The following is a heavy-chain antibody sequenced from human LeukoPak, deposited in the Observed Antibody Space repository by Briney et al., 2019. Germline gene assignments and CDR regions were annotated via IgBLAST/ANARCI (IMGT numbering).Heavy chain of an antibody. CDR3: ARGADYGDYIGY. V-gene: IGHV1-2*02. D-gene: IGHD4-17*01. CDR1: GYTFTGYY. CDR2: INPNSGGT. J-gene: IGHJ4*02. Sequence: ASVKVSCKASGYTFTGYYMHWVRQAPGQGLEWMGWINPNSGGTNYAQKFQGRVTMTRDTSISTAYMELSTLRSDDTAVYYCARGADYGDYIGYWGQGTLVTVSS.